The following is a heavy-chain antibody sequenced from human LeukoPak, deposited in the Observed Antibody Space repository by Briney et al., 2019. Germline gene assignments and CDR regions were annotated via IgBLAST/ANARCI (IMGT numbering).Heavy chain of an antibody. CDR1: GDSVSSNSAA. D-gene: IGHD2-21*02. CDR3: XXXXXRVVTSPDAFDI. V-gene: IGHV6-1*01. J-gene: IGHJ3*02. CDR2: TYYRSNLYN. Sequence: CXXSGDSVSSNSAAWNWIRQSPSRGLEWLGRTYYRSNLYNDYAVSVKSRITIKPDTSKHQFYLQLNSVTPEDKDXXXXXXXXXRVVTSPDAFDIWGQGTMVTVSS.